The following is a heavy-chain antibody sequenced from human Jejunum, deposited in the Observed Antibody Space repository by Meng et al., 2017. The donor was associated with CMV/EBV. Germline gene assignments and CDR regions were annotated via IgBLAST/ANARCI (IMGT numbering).Heavy chain of an antibody. Sequence: EVQLVDSGXXLVEPGGSLRLSCIGSGFTFSSYNMNWVRQAPGKGLEWVSSIRSSSRYINYADSVKGRFTISRDNAKNSLYLQMNSLRVEDTAIYYCARDIDHWGQGTLVTVSS. CDR2: IRSSSRYI. CDR3: ARDIDH. CDR1: GFTFSSYN. J-gene: IGHJ5*02. V-gene: IGHV3-21*01.